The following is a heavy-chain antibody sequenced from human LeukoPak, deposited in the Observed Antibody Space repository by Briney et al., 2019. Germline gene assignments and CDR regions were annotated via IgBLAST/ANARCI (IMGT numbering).Heavy chain of an antibody. J-gene: IGHJ4*02. D-gene: IGHD5-24*01. V-gene: IGHV1-8*01. CDR1: GYTFTSYD. Sequence: ASVKVSCKASGYTFTSYDINWVRRATGQGLEWMGWMNPNSGNTGYAQKFQGRVTITRDTSASTAYMELSSLRSEDTAVYYCARDLGVGYNLFDYWGQGTLVTVSS. CDR3: ARDLGVGYNLFDY. CDR2: MNPNSGNT.